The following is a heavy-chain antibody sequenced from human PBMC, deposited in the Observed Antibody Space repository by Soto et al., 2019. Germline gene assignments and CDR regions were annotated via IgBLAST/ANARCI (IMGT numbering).Heavy chain of an antibody. CDR1: GYTFTEYD. J-gene: IGHJ4*02. D-gene: IGHD4-17*01. CDR3: EVTTGY. CDR2: VSPENRNA. Sequence: ALVKVYCKTCGYTFTEYDINWVRQAPGQGLEYMGWVSPENRNAGYAPQFRGRVSMTADTSINTVYLELTTLTYEDTAVYYCEVTTGYWGQGTMVTVSS. V-gene: IGHV1-8*01.